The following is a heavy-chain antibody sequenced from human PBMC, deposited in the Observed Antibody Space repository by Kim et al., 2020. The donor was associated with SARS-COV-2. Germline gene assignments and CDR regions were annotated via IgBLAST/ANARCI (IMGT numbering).Heavy chain of an antibody. J-gene: IGHJ6*02. Sequence: ASVKFSCPSSFYTFTSYAMNWVRQAPVEVREWMGWLNTPTGTPTYAQGFTGRFVFSLDTSVSTTYLQISSLKAEDTAVYYCARVGSSSGYVDYYYGMDVWGQGTTVTVSS. CDR3: ARVGSSSGYVDYYYGMDV. D-gene: IGHD6-13*01. V-gene: IGHV7-4-1*02. CDR1: FYTFTSYA. CDR2: LNTPTGTP.